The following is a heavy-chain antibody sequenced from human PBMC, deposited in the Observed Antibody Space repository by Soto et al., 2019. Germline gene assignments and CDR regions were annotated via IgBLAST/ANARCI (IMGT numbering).Heavy chain of an antibody. J-gene: IGHJ4*02. D-gene: IGHD3-16*02. CDR2: ISAYNGNT. Sequence: GASVKVSCKASGYTFTSYGISWVRQAPGQGLEWMGWISAYNGNTNYAQKLQGRVTMTTDTSTSTAYMELRSLRSDDTAVYYCARDMGRRHYDYIWGSYRYEAVDYWGQGTLVTVSS. CDR3: ARDMGRRHYDYIWGSYRYEAVDY. CDR1: GYTFTSYG. V-gene: IGHV1-18*01.